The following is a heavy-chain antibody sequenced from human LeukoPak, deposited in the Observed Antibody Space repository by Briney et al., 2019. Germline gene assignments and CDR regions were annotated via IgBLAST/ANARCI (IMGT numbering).Heavy chain of an antibody. CDR2: ISYDGSNK. V-gene: IGHV3-30-3*01. J-gene: IGHJ4*02. CDR1: GFTFSSYA. Sequence: SGRSLRLSCAASGFTFSSYAMHWVRQAPGKGLEWVAVISYDGSNKYYADSVKGRFTISRDNSKNTLYLQMNSLRAEDTAVYYCARDALRRRIAAAGNIDYWGQGTLVTVSS. D-gene: IGHD6-13*01. CDR3: ARDALRRRIAAAGNIDY.